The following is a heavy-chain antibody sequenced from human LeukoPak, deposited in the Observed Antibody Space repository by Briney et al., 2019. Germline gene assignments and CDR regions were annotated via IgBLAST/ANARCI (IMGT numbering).Heavy chain of an antibody. CDR2: ISWNSGSI. V-gene: IGHV3-9*01. J-gene: IGHJ3*02. CDR3: AKGGSVQSGAFDI. CDR1: GFTFDDYA. Sequence: GRSLRLSCAASGFTFDDYAMHWVRQAPGKGLEWVSGISWNSGSIGYADSVKGRFTISGDNAKNSLYLQMNSLRAEDTAVYYCAKGGSVQSGAFDIWGQGTMVTVSS. D-gene: IGHD3-10*01.